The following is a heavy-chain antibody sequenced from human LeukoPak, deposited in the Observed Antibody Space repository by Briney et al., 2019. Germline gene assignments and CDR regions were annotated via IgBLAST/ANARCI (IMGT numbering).Heavy chain of an antibody. CDR1: GFTFSSYE. J-gene: IGHJ4*02. D-gene: IGHD3-22*01. Sequence: GSLRLSCAASGFTFSSYEMNWVRQAPGKGLEWIGSIYYSGSTYYNPSLKSRVTISVDTSKNQFSLKLSSVTAADTAVYYCARLCYYDSSGYYQSFDYWGQGTLVTVSS. V-gene: IGHV4-39*07. CDR2: IYYSGST. CDR3: ARLCYYDSSGYYQSFDY.